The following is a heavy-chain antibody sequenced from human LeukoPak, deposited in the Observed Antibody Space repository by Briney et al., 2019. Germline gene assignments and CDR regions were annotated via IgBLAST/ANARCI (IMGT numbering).Heavy chain of an antibody. D-gene: IGHD1-26*01. J-gene: IGHJ4*02. CDR3: ARDLRDSRGSYGSDY. CDR1: GFTFSAYA. V-gene: IGHV3-53*01. CDR2: IYSGGST. Sequence: PGGSLRLSCEASGFTFSAYAMTWVRQAPGKGLEWVSVIYSGGSTHYADSVKGRFTISRDNSKNTLYLQMNNLRPEDTAVYFCARDLRDSRGSYGSDYWGQGTLVTVSS.